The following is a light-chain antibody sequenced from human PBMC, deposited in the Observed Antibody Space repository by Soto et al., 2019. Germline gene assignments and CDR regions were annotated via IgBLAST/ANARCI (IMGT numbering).Light chain of an antibody. CDR2: AAS. V-gene: IGKV3-20*01. Sequence: EIVLTQSPGTLSLSPGERATLSCRASQSISSSYLAWYQQKPGQAPRLLIYAASSRATGIPDRFSGSGSGTDLTLTISRLEPEDFAEYYCQQYGSSSYTFGQGTQLEIK. CDR1: QSISSSY. J-gene: IGKJ2*01. CDR3: QQYGSSSYT.